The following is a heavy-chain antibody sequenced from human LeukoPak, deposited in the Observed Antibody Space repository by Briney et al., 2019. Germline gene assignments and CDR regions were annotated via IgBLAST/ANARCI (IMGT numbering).Heavy chain of an antibody. Sequence: SETLSLTCTVSGGSISSGSYYWSWIRQPAGKGLEWIGRIYTSGSTNYNPSLKSRVTISVATSKNQFSLKLSSVTAADTAVYYCARGRWYCSSTSCYTHWFDPWGQGTLVTVSS. CDR3: ARGRWYCSSTSCYTHWFDP. V-gene: IGHV4-61*02. J-gene: IGHJ5*02. CDR2: IYTSGST. CDR1: GGSISSGSYY. D-gene: IGHD2-2*02.